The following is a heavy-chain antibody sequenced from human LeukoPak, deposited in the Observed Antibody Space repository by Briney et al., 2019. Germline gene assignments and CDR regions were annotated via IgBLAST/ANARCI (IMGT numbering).Heavy chain of an antibody. CDR1: GYTFTSYD. CDR3: VSSDYGSGSYNI. J-gene: IGHJ3*02. V-gene: IGHV1-8*01. CDR2: MNPNSGNT. Sequence: ASVKVSCKASGYTFTSYDINWVRQATGQGLEWMGWMNPNSGNTGYAQKFQGRVTMTRNTSISTAYMELSSLRSEDTAVYYCVSSDYGSGSYNIWGQGTMVTVSS. D-gene: IGHD3-10*01.